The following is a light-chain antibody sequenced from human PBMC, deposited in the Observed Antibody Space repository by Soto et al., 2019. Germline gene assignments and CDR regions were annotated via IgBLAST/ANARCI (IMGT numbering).Light chain of an antibody. V-gene: IGLV2-14*02. J-gene: IGLJ1*01. Sequence: QSALTQPASVSGSPGQSITISCTGSSSDVGSYHLVSWYQQNPGKAPKLMIYEGDKRPSGVPDRFSGSKSGTSASLTITGLQAEDEGDYYCQSYDSTLSDRYVFGTGTKLTVL. CDR3: QSYDSTLSDRYV. CDR1: SSDVGSYHL. CDR2: EGD.